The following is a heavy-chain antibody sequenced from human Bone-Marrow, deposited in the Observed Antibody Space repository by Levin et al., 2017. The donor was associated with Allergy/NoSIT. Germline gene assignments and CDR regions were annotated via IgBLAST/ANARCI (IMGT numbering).Heavy chain of an antibody. CDR1: GGSINNYY. D-gene: IGHD3-3*01. Sequence: ESLKISCTVSGGSINNYYWTWIRQPPGKGLEWIGYVFHSGRTNYNPSLKSRVTISIDTAKSQFSLKVSSVTAADTAVYYCARGSAGVVILTSWGQGALVTVSS. CDR3: ARGSAGVVILTS. J-gene: IGHJ5*02. CDR2: VFHSGRT. V-gene: IGHV4-59*01.